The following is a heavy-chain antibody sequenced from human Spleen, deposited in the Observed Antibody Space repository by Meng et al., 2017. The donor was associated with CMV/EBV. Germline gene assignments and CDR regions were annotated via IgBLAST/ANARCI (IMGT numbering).Heavy chain of an antibody. CDR3: ASDLSSSWYTAG. J-gene: IGHJ4*02. Sequence: SCAVSGLTVNRNYMSWVRQAPGKGLEWVSLTYSSGTTYYADSVKGRFSISRDDSKNTLYLQMNSLRAEDTAVYYCASDLSSSWYTAGWGQGTLVTVSS. D-gene: IGHD6-13*01. CDR1: GLTVNRNY. V-gene: IGHV3-53*01. CDR2: TYSSGTT.